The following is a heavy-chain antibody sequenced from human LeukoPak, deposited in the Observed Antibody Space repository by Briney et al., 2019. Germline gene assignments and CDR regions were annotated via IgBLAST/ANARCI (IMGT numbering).Heavy chain of an antibody. Sequence: ASVKVSCKASGYTFTNYGITWVRQAPGQGLEWMGWISAYNGNTNYAQKLQGRVTMTTDTSTSTAYMEPRSLRSDDTAVYYCARGSITIFGVVVSAFDIWGQGTMVTVSS. J-gene: IGHJ3*02. CDR1: GYTFTNYG. V-gene: IGHV1-18*01. D-gene: IGHD3-3*01. CDR2: ISAYNGNT. CDR3: ARGSITIFGVVVSAFDI.